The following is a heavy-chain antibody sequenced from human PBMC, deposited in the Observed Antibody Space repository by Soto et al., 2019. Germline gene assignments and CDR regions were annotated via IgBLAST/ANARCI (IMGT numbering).Heavy chain of an antibody. CDR3: ARXLAGGGNPIDY. CDR1: GFTLITYG. V-gene: IGHV3-33*01. D-gene: IGHD2-15*01. J-gene: IGHJ4*02. Sequence: QVQLVESGGGVVQPGRSLRLSCAASGFTLITYGMYWVRQAPGKGLEWVAVIWYDGSKEYYADSVKGRFTISRDNAKNTMYLQMNSLRAEDTAVYXCARXLAGGGNPIDYWGQGTLVTVSS. CDR2: IWYDGSKE.